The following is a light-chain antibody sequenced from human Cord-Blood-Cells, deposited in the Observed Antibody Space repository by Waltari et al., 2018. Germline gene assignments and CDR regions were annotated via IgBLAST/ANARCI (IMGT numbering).Light chain of an antibody. CDR2: AAS. Sequence: DIQMTQSPSSLSASVGDRVTITCRSSQSISSYLNLDQQKPEKAPKLLFYAASSLQSGVPSRGSVSGSGTDFTLTISSLQPEDFATYYCQQSYSTPPYTFGQGTKLEIK. J-gene: IGKJ2*01. CDR3: QQSYSTPPYT. CDR1: QSISSY. V-gene: IGKV1-39*01.